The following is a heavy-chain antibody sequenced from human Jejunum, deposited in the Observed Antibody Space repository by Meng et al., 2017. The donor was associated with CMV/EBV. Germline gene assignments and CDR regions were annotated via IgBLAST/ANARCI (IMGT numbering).Heavy chain of an antibody. V-gene: IGHV3-53*01. J-gene: IGHJ4*02. D-gene: IGHD6-19*01. Sequence: LLVASGGGLIQPGGSPRHDCADPVCTLISDYMNWGLQAPRKGLEWVSVIFNDGTTYYADSVKGRCTISRDNSKNTLYLQMNSLRAEDTAVYYCARLGSGWLVGDYWGQGTLVTVSS. CDR2: IFNDGTT. CDR3: ARLGSGWLVGDY. CDR1: VCTLISDY.